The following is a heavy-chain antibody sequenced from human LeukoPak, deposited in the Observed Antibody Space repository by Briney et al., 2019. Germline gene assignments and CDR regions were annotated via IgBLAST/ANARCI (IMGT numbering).Heavy chain of an antibody. J-gene: IGHJ4*02. CDR2: ISYDGSNK. CDR1: GFTFSSYA. CDR3: AREGYYYDSSGYAFDY. D-gene: IGHD3-22*01. Sequence: PGGSLRLSCAASGFTFSSYAMHWVRQAPGKGLEWVAVISYDGSNKYYADSVKGRFTISRDNSKNTLYLQMNSLRAEDTAVYYCAREGYYYDSSGYAFDYWGQGTLVTVSS. V-gene: IGHV3-30-3*01.